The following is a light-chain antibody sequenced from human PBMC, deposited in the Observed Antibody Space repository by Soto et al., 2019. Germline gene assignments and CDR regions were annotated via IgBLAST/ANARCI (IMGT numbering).Light chain of an antibody. Sequence: LTQPASVSGSPGQSITISCTGTRSDVGGYDYVSWYQQRPGKAPKLIIYEVSNRPSGVSNRFSGSKSGNTASLTVSGLQAEDEGDYYCKSYTSIDPYVLGSGPKVTVL. CDR1: RSDVGGYDY. V-gene: IGLV2-14*01. CDR2: EVS. CDR3: KSYTSIDPYV. J-gene: IGLJ1*01.